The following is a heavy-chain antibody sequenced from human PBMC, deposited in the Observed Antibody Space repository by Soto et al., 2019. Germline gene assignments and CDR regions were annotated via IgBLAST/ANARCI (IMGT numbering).Heavy chain of an antibody. CDR1: GGPFSGYY. CDR2: INHSGST. D-gene: IGHD5-12*01. J-gene: IGHJ5*02. CDR3: ARAGVATIYPGNNWFDP. V-gene: IGHV4-34*01. Sequence: SETLSLTCAVYGGPFSGYYWSWIRQPPGKGLEWIGEINHSGSTNYNPSLKSRVTISVDTSKNQFSLNLSSVTAADTAMYYCARAGVATIYPGNNWFDPWGQGTLVTVSS.